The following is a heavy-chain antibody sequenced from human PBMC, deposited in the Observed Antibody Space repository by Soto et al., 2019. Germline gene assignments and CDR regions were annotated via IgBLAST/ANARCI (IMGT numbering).Heavy chain of an antibody. CDR3: ANNRPFGEFFH. V-gene: IGHV3-23*01. J-gene: IGHJ4*02. CDR1: GFTFSSYA. Sequence: LSLSCAASGFTFSSYAMSWVRQAPGKGLEWVSAISGSGGSTYYADSVKGRFTISRDNSKNTLYLQMNSLRAEDTAVYYCANNRPFGEFFHWGQGTLVTVSS. D-gene: IGHD3-10*01. CDR2: ISGSGGST.